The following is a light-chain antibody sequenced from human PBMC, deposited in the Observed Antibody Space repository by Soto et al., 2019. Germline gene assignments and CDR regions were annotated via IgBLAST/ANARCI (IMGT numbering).Light chain of an antibody. V-gene: IGKV3-11*01. J-gene: IGKJ4*01. CDR1: QSVSSL. CDR2: DAS. Sequence: EIVLTQSPATLSLSPGERATLSCRASQSVSSLLAWYQQKPGQAPRLLIYDASSRATGIPTRFSGSGSGTDFTLTISSLEPEDFAVYYCQQRSNWPLTFGVGTKVEIK. CDR3: QQRSNWPLT.